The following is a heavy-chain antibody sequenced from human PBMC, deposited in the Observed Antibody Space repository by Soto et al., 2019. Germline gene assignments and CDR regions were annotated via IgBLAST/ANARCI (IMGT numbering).Heavy chain of an antibody. Sequence: HGESLKISCKGSGYSFTSYWIGWVRQMPGKGLEWMGIIYPGDSDTRYSPSFQGQVTISADKSISTAYLQWSSLKASDTAMYYCARQGYSYGSYYYYGMDAWGQGTTVTVSS. D-gene: IGHD5-18*01. J-gene: IGHJ6*02. CDR3: ARQGYSYGSYYYYGMDA. CDR2: IYPGDSDT. CDR1: GYSFTSYW. V-gene: IGHV5-51*01.